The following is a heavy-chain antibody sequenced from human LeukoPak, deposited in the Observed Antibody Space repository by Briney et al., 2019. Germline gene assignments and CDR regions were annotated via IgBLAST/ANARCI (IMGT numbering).Heavy chain of an antibody. CDR3: ARDVGITVADSFDP. J-gene: IGHJ5*02. Sequence: ASVKVSCKASGYSSTNYGISWVRQAPEQGLEWMGWIHIYRGNTNYAQKFQGRGTMTTDTSTSTVYMEVRGLRSDDTAMYYCARDVGITVADSFDPWGQGTLVTVSS. V-gene: IGHV1-18*01. D-gene: IGHD6-13*01. CDR2: IHIYRGNT. CDR1: GYSSTNYG.